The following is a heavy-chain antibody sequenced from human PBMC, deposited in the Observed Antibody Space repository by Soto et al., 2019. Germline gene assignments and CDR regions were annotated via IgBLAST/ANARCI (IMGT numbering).Heavy chain of an antibody. D-gene: IGHD6-19*01. V-gene: IGHV3-30*18. Sequence: QVQLVESGGGVVQPGRSLRVSCAASGFTFSIYAMHWVRQAPGTGLEWVAVISYDGTKTYYADSVKGRFTISRDNSKNTVYLQMNSLRDEDTAVYYCAKARGPRRQWPIDTFDYWGQGTLVTVSP. CDR3: AKARGPRRQWPIDTFDY. CDR1: GFTFSIYA. CDR2: ISYDGTKT. J-gene: IGHJ4*02.